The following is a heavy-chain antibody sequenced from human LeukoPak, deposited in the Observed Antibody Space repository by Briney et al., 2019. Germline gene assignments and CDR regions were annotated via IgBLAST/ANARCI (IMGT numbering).Heavy chain of an antibody. CDR3: AREAQYYGSGSYHTYNWFDP. CDR2: INPNSGGT. CDR1: GGTFISYA. D-gene: IGHD3-10*01. J-gene: IGHJ5*02. V-gene: IGHV1-2*06. Sequence: ASVKVSCKASGGTFISYAISWVRQAPGQGLEWMGRINPNSGGTNYAQKFQGRVTMTRDTSISTAYMELSRLRSDDTAVYYCAREAQYYGSGSYHTYNWFDPWGQGTLVTVSS.